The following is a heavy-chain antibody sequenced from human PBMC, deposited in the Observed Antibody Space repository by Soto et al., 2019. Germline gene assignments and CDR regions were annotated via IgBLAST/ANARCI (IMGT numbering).Heavy chain of an antibody. Sequence: EVQLVESGGGLVQPGGSLRLSCAASGFTFSSYWMHWVRQAPGKGLVWVSRINSDGSSTSYADSVKGRFTISRDNAKNTLNLQMNSLRAEDTAVYYCASPPKGGSGFDYWGQGTLVTVSS. CDR1: GFTFSSYW. D-gene: IGHD3-16*01. V-gene: IGHV3-74*01. CDR2: INSDGSST. CDR3: ASPPKGGSGFDY. J-gene: IGHJ4*02.